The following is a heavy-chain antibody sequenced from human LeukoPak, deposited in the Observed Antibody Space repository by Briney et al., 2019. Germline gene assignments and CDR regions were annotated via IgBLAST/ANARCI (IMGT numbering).Heavy chain of an antibody. CDR1: GFTFSSYA. Sequence: GGSLRLSCAASGFTFSSYAMSWVRQAPGKGLEWVPAISGSGGSTYYADSVRGRFTISRDNSKNTLYLQMNSLRAEDTAVYYCAKTSISGGYFDYWGQGTLVTVSS. CDR2: ISGSGGST. D-gene: IGHD3-10*01. J-gene: IGHJ4*02. V-gene: IGHV3-23*01. CDR3: AKTSISGGYFDY.